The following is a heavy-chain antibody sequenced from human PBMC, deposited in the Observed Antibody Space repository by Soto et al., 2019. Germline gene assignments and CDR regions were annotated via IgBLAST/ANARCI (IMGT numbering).Heavy chain of an antibody. J-gene: IGHJ4*02. D-gene: IGHD6-19*01. CDR2: IYYSGST. Sequence: PSETLSLTCTVSGGSISSGGYYWSWIRQHPGKGLEWIGYIYYSGSTYYNPSLKSRVTISVDTSKNQFSLKLSSVTAADTAVYYCARGLYSSGWYFDYWGQGTLVTVSS. V-gene: IGHV4-31*03. CDR1: GGSISSGGYY. CDR3: ARGLYSSGWYFDY.